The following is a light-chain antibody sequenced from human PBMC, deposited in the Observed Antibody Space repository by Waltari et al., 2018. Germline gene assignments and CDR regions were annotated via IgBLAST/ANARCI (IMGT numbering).Light chain of an antibody. V-gene: IGLV2-14*01. CDR2: EVN. Sequence: QSALTQPASVSGSPGQSITISCTGTSSDVGNSNFVSWYQQHPGQAPKLIIFEVNNRPSGISNRFSGSKTGTTASLTISGLQAEDEADYYCNSYTTTSTLIFGGGTKLTVL. CDR1: SSDVGNSNF. J-gene: IGLJ2*01. CDR3: NSYTTTSTLI.